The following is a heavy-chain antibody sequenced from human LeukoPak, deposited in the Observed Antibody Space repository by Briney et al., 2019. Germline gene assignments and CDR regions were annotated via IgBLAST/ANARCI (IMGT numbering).Heavy chain of an antibody. Sequence: VASVKVSCKASGYTFTSHYMPWVRPAPGQGLEWMGIINPSGGSTSYAQKFQGRVTMTRDTSTSTVYMELSSLRSEDTAVYYCARKDGYPHFQHWGQGTLVTVSS. D-gene: IGHD5-12*01. J-gene: IGHJ1*01. V-gene: IGHV1-46*01. CDR1: GYTFTSHY. CDR3: ARKDGYPHFQH. CDR2: INPSGGST.